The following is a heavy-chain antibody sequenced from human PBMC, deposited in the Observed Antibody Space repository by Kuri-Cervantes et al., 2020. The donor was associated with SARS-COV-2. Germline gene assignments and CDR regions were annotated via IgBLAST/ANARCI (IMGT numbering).Heavy chain of an antibody. CDR2: VTSSSTYK. D-gene: IGHD2-2*01. Sequence: GESLKISCAASGFSFSTYSMNWVRQAPGKGLEWVATVTSSSTYKYYADSVRGRFTVSRDNAKNSLYLQMNRVRGEDTAVYFCARLGIVAVQPTSLGAFDIWGHGTVVTVSS. V-gene: IGHV3-21*06. CDR3: ARLGIVAVQPTSLGAFDI. J-gene: IGHJ3*02. CDR1: GFSFSTYS.